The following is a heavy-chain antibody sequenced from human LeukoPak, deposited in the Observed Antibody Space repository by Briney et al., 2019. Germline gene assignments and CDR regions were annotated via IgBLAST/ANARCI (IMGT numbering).Heavy chain of an antibody. V-gene: IGHV3-23*01. J-gene: IGHJ4*02. CDR1: GFTFSTYA. CDR3: AKDMGYCSSATCYGLDY. D-gene: IGHD2-2*01. CDR2: ISGSGGST. Sequence: GRSLRLSCAASGFTFSTYAMHWVRQAPGKGLEWVSSISGSGGSTYYADSVKGRFTISRDNSKNTLYLQMNSLRADDTAVYYCAKDMGYCSSATCYGLDYWGQGALVTVSS.